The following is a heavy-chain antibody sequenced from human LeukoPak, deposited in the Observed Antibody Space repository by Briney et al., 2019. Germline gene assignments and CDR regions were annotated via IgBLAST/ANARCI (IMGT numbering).Heavy chain of an antibody. J-gene: IGHJ4*02. CDR1: GYSFTSYW. D-gene: IGHD3-22*01. CDR3: ASPLGRYDSSGTFKDY. CDR2: IYPGDSDT. V-gene: IGHV5-51*01. Sequence: GESLKISCKGSGYSFTSYWIGWVRQMPGKGLEWMGIIYPGDSDTRYSPSFQGQVTISADKSISTAYLQWSSLKASDTPMYYCASPLGRYDSSGTFKDYWGQGTLVTVSS.